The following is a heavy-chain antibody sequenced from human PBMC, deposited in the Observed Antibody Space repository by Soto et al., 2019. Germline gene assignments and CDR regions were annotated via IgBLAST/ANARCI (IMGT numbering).Heavy chain of an antibody. CDR2: ISYDGSNK. CDR3: AKAKDIVVVPAAQPYYYYGMDV. J-gene: IGHJ6*02. V-gene: IGHV3-30*18. Sequence: GGSLRLSCAASGFTFSSYGMRWVRQATGKGLEWVAVISYDGSNKYYADSVKGRFTISRDNSKNTLYLQMNSLRAEDTAVYYCAKAKDIVVVPAAQPYYYYGMDVWGQGTTVTVSS. D-gene: IGHD2-2*01. CDR1: GFTFSSYG.